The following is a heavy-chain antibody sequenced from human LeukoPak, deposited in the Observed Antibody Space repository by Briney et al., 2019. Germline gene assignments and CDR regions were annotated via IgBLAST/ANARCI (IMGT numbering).Heavy chain of an antibody. D-gene: IGHD5-24*01. Sequence: SETLSLTCTVSGGSISLYYWSWIRQSPEKGLEWIGYIHDSGSTNYNPSLKSRVTISVDTSKNQFSLKLSSVTAAYTAVYCCARLDVAAGRYLQFFYWGQGTLVTVSS. V-gene: IGHV4-59*08. CDR3: ARLDVAAGRYLQFFY. J-gene: IGHJ4*02. CDR1: GGSISLYY. CDR2: IHDSGST.